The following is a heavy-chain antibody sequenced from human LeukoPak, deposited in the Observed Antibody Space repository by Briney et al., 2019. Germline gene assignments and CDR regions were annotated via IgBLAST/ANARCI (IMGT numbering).Heavy chain of an antibody. D-gene: IGHD1-1*01. J-gene: IGHJ3*02. V-gene: IGHV3-30-3*01. CDR3: AKDRLEPPSTPYDAFDI. Sequence: GGSLRLSCAASGFTFSSYAMHWVRQAPGRGLEWVAVISYDGSNKYYADSVKGRFTISRDNSKNTLYLQMNSLRAEDTAVYYCAKDRLEPPSTPYDAFDIWGQGTMVTVSS. CDR2: ISYDGSNK. CDR1: GFTFSSYA.